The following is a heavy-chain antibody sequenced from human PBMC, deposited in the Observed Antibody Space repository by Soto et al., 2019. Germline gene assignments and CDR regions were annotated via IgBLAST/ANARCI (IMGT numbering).Heavy chain of an antibody. V-gene: IGHV1-69*06. Sequence: ASVKVSCKASGGTFSSYAISWVRQAPGQGLEWMGGIIPIFGTANYAQKFQGRVTITADTSTSTAYMELRSLRSDDTAVYYCARNLWFGELLIDYWGQGTLVTVSS. CDR1: GGTFSSYA. CDR3: ARNLWFGELLIDY. J-gene: IGHJ4*02. CDR2: IIPIFGTA. D-gene: IGHD3-10*01.